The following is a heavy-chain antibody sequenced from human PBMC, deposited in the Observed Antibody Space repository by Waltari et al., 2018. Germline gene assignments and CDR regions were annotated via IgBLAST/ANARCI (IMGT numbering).Heavy chain of an antibody. V-gene: IGHV3-7*01. Sequence: EVQLVESGGGLVQPGGSLRLSCAASGFTFCNYWMTWVRQAPGKGLEWVANIKQDGSAKYYVDSVKGRFTISRDNARNSLFLQMDSLRAEDTAVYYCARLAVWVAQEDFWGQGTLVTVSS. CDR3: ARLAVWVAQEDF. CDR2: IKQDGSAK. D-gene: IGHD1-26*01. J-gene: IGHJ4*02. CDR1: GFTFCNYW.